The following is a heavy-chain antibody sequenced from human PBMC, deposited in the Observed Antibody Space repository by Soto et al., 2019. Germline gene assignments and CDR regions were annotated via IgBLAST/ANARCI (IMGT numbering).Heavy chain of an antibody. J-gene: IGHJ4*02. CDR1: GFTFSSDA. D-gene: IGHD5-12*01. V-gene: IGHV3-23*01. CDR2: ISANGDIT. CDR3: AESPRSGYEPPWDY. Sequence: PGGSLRLSCAATGFTFSSDAMNWVRQTPGKGLEWVSAISANGDITYYADSVKGRFTISRDNSKNTLSLQVNSLRAEDTAVYYCAESPRSGYEPPWDYWGQGTQVTVSS.